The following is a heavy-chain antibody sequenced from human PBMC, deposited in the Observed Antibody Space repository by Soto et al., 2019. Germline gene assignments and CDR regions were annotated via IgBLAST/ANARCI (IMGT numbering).Heavy chain of an antibody. D-gene: IGHD2-15*01. Sequence: QITLKESGPTLLKPTQTLTLTCTFSGFSLSTNGVGVGWIRQPPGKALEWLALIYWDGDERHSPSLRSRLTITKDTSKNQVVLTMTSMDPVDTATYYCVHRLGCSGGSCYSRNRPFDFWGQGTLVTVSS. CDR2: IYWDGDE. CDR3: VHRLGCSGGSCYSRNRPFDF. V-gene: IGHV2-5*02. CDR1: GFSLSTNGVG. J-gene: IGHJ4*02.